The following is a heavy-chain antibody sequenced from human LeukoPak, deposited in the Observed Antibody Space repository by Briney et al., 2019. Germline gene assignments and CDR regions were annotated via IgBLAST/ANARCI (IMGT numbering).Heavy chain of an antibody. CDR3: AKSRLSDTSDSSTGNWFDP. V-gene: IGHV3-74*01. CDR1: GFTFSNYW. D-gene: IGHD2-2*01. J-gene: IGHJ5*02. Sequence: GGSLRLSCAASGFTFSNYWMHWVRRVPGKGLVWVSRINDDGSATFYADSVKGRFTISRDNSNNTLYLLMNSLRPEDMAVYYCAKSRLSDTSDSSTGNWFDPWGQGTLVTVSS. CDR2: INDDGSAT.